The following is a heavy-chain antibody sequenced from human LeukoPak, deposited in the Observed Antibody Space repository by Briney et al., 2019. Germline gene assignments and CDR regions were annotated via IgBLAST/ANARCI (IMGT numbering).Heavy chain of an antibody. Sequence: NRGESLILSCKASGYSFNSYGMGWERQMPGKGLEWMGIIYPGDSDTRYSPSFQGQVTISADKSISTAYLPCRRLKAPDTAMYYCARRVGFCSGGIYYSDLFDLWGQGTLVTVSS. CDR3: ARRVGFCSGGIYYSDLFDL. D-gene: IGHD2-15*01. V-gene: IGHV5-51*01. CDR2: IYPGDSDT. J-gene: IGHJ5*02. CDR1: GYSFNSYG.